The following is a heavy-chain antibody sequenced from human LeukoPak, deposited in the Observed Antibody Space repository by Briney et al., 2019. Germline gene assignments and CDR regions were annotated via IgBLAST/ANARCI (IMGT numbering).Heavy chain of an antibody. V-gene: IGHV1-2*02. J-gene: IGHJ4*02. CDR1: GYTFTGYY. CDR3: ARVGKNYDILTGHDY. D-gene: IGHD3-9*01. CDR2: INPNSGGT. Sequence: ASVKVSCKASGYTFTGYYMHRVRQAPGQGLEWMGWINPNSGGTNYAQKFQGRVTMTRDTSISTAYMELSRLRSDDTAVYYCARVGKNYDILTGHDYWGQGTLVTVSS.